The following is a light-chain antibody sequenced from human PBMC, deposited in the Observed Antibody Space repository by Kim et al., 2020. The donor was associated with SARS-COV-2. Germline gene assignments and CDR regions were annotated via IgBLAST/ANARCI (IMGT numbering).Light chain of an antibody. CDR2: AVS. J-gene: IGLJ1*01. Sequence: QSITISCTGTRSDLVSYNYVSWYQQPPRKAPKLMIYAVSNRPSGVSNRFSGSKSGNTASLTISGLQAEDEADYYCSSYTRSSTNYVFGTGTKVTVL. V-gene: IGLV2-14*03. CDR3: SSYTRSSTNYV. CDR1: RSDLVSYNY.